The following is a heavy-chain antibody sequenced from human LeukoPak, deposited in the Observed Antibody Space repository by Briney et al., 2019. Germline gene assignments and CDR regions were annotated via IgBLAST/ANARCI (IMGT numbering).Heavy chain of an antibody. D-gene: IGHD4-23*01. CDR2: IKSKTDDGTT. CDR3: TTGQTTVAYH. CDR1: GFTFSSYS. J-gene: IGHJ5*02. Sequence: GGSLRLSCAASGFTFSSYSMNWVRQAPGEGLEWVGRIKSKTDDGTTDYAAPVKGRFTISRDDSKNTLYLQMSSLKIEDTAVYYCTTGQTTVAYHWGQGTLVTVSS. V-gene: IGHV3-15*01.